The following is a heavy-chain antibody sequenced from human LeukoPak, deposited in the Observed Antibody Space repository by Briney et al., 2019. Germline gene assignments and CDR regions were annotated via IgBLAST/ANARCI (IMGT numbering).Heavy chain of an antibody. CDR3: ARHLGPGWHAMDV. D-gene: IGHD2-15*01. CDR2: VYYSGST. CDR1: GGSVSSYF. Sequence: SETLSLTCTVSGGSVSSYFWSWIRQPPGKGLEWIGYVYYSGSTSYNPSLKSRVTISVDTSKTQFSLRLSSVTAAYAAVYYCARHLGPGWHAMDVWGQGTTVTVSS. V-gene: IGHV4-59*08. J-gene: IGHJ6*02.